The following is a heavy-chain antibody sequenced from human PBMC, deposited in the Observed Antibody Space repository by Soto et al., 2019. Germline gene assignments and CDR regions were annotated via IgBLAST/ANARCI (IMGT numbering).Heavy chain of an antibody. V-gene: IGHV4-31*03. J-gene: IGHJ3*02. Sequence: QVQLQESGPGLVKPSQTLSLTCTVSGGSFSGGGYYWSRIRQHPGKGLEWMGYISYSGNTKYKPSLQRRITSSVDTSENQFSLRLTSVTAADTAIYFCARTAIFGVVLNAFDIWGQGTLVTVSS. CDR2: ISYSGNT. D-gene: IGHD3-3*01. CDR1: GGSFSGGGYY. CDR3: ARTAIFGVVLNAFDI.